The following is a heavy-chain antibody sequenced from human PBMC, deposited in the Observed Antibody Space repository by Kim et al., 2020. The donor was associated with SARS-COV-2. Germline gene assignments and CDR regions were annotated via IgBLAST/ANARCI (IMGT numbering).Heavy chain of an antibody. Sequence: GGSLRLSCAASGFTFSSYGMHWVRQAPGKGLEWVAVISYDGSNKYYADSVKGRFTISRDNSKNTLYLQMNSLRAEDTAVYYCAKGGLWWRGALTARYCSGGSCYSKAFDIWGQGTMVTVSS. D-gene: IGHD2-15*01. V-gene: IGHV3-30*18. CDR1: GFTFSSYG. J-gene: IGHJ3*02. CDR3: AKGGLWWRGALTARYCSGGSCYSKAFDI. CDR2: ISYDGSNK.